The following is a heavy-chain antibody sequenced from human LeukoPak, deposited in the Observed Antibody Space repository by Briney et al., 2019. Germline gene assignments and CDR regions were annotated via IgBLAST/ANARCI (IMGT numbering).Heavy chain of an antibody. D-gene: IGHD2-2*01. CDR3: ARARGGGVVVPAAPNARFYYYYMDV. V-gene: IGHV4-4*07. J-gene: IGHJ6*03. CDR2: IYTSGST. Sequence: PSETLSLTCTVSGGSISSYYWSWIRQPAGKGLEWIGRIYTSGSTNYNPSLKSRVTMSVDTSKNQFSLKLSSVTAADTAVYYCARARGGGVVVPAAPNARFYYYYMDVWGKGTTVTVSS. CDR1: GGSISSYY.